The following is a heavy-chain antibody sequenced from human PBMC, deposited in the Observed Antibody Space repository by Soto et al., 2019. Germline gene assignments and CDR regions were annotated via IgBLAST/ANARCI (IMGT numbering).Heavy chain of an antibody. CDR2: IYHSGST. Sequence: QVQLQESGPGLVKPSGTLSLTCAVSGGSISSSNWWSWVRQPPGKGLEWIGEIYHSGSTNYNPSLKSRVTISVDKSKNQFSLKLSSVTAADTAVYYCARDGAPYYGSGKAGWFDPWGQGTLVTVSS. CDR3: ARDGAPYYGSGKAGWFDP. J-gene: IGHJ5*02. D-gene: IGHD3-10*01. V-gene: IGHV4-4*02. CDR1: GGSISSSNW.